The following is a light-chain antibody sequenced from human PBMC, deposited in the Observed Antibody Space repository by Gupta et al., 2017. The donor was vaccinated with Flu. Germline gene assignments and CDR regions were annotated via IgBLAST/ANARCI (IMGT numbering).Light chain of an antibody. V-gene: IGKV3-20*01. J-gene: IGKJ1*01. CDR3: QQYGDSPPTT. Sequence: IVFTQSPTTLSISPGERATLSCRASQSISSNYLAWYQQKPCPSPRLLIHGASSRATGIPDRFSGSGSGTDFTLTISRLEAEDFAVYYCQQYGDSPPTTFGQGTKVEIK. CDR1: QSISSNY. CDR2: GAS.